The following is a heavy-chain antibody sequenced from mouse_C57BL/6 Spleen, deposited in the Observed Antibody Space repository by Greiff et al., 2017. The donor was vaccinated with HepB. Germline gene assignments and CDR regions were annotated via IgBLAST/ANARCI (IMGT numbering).Heavy chain of an antibody. CDR2: IYPRSGNT. CDR1: GYTFTSYG. D-gene: IGHD1-1*01. V-gene: IGHV1-81*01. CDR3: ARHYGSSPYYFDY. J-gene: IGHJ2*01. Sequence: VQLQQSGAELARPGASVKLSCKASGYTFTSYGISWVKQRTGQGLEWIGEIYPRSGNTYYNEKFKGKATLTADKSASTAYMELRSLTSEDSAVYFCARHYGSSPYYFDYWGQGTTLTVSS.